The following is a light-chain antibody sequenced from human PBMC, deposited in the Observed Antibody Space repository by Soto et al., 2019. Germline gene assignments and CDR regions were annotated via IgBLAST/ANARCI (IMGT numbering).Light chain of an antibody. CDR3: QQYDDLPIT. J-gene: IGKJ5*01. CDR2: DAS. V-gene: IGKV1-33*01. CDR1: QDIDKF. Sequence: DIQLTHSPSSMSASVGDRVTITCQASQDIDKFLNWYQQKPGKAPKLLIDDASNLETGVPSRFSGSGSGTHFTFTISSLQTEDIATYYCQQYDDLPITFGQGTRLEIK.